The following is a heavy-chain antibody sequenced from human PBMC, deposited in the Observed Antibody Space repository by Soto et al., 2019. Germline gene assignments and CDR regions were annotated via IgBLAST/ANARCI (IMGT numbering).Heavy chain of an antibody. D-gene: IGHD2-21*01. CDR3: ARGSVIDTGDALDI. CDR1: GFTFSRHS. V-gene: IGHV3-21*06. CDR2: ISGTGTCI. Sequence: EVQLVESGGGLVKPGGSLRLSCAASGFTFSRHSMNWVRQAPGKGLEWVSCISGTGTCIYYSDSVKGRFTISRDDAKSSLYLQMNSLTAEDTAVYYCARGSVIDTGDALDIWGPGTMVTVS. J-gene: IGHJ3*02.